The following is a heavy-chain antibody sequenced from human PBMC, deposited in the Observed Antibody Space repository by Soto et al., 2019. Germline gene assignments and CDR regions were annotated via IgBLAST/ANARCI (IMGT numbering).Heavy chain of an antibody. Sequence: GGSLRLSCAASGFTFDDHTMHWVRQAPGKGLDWVSLITWDGSTTYYADSVKGRFTISRDNSKTSLYLQMNSLRTEDTALYYCAKGEQGFSSSWYYFDYWGQGTLVTVSS. CDR2: ITWDGSTT. D-gene: IGHD6-13*01. V-gene: IGHV3-43*01. CDR1: GFTFDDHT. CDR3: AKGEQGFSSSWYYFDY. J-gene: IGHJ4*02.